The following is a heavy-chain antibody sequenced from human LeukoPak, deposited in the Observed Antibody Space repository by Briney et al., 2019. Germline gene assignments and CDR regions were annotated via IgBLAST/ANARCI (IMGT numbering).Heavy chain of an antibody. CDR2: ISYGGTNK. J-gene: IGHJ4*02. Sequence: GRSLRLSCAASGFTFSTYGMHWVRQAPGKGLEWVAVISYGGTNKYYADSVKGRFTISRDNSKNTLYLQMNSLRREDTAVYYCAKATQWLAFDYWGQGTLVTVSS. V-gene: IGHV3-30*18. CDR3: AKATQWLAFDY. D-gene: IGHD6-19*01. CDR1: GFTFSTYG.